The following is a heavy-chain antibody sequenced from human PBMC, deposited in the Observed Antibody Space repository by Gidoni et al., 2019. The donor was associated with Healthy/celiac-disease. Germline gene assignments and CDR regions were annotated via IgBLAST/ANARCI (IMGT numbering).Heavy chain of an antibody. J-gene: IGHJ4*02. CDR3: ARGNLRITRVRGVTTFDY. V-gene: IGHV7-4-1*02. CDR2: TNTNTGNP. D-gene: IGHD3-10*01. Sequence: QVQLVQSGSELKKPGASVKVSCKASGYPITSYAMNWVRRAPGQGLEWMGWTNTNTGNPTYAQGFTGRFGFSLDTSVSTAYLQISSLKAEDTAVYYCARGNLRITRVRGVTTFDYWGQGTLVTVSS. CDR1: GYPITSYA.